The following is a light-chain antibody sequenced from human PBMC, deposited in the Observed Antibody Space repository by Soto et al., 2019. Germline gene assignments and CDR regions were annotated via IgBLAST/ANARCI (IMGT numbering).Light chain of an antibody. Sequence: EIVLTQSPATLSLSPGERATLSCRASQSIAGYLAWYQKKPGQDPRLLIYDTSNRATGIPARFSGSGSGTDFTLTISSLEPEDFAVYYCQQRSNWPITFGQGTRLEIK. CDR3: QQRSNWPIT. V-gene: IGKV3-11*01. J-gene: IGKJ5*01. CDR1: QSIAGY. CDR2: DTS.